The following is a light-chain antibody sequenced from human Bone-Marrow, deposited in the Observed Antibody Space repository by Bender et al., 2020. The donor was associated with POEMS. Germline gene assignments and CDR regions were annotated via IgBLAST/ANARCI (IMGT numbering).Light chain of an antibody. J-gene: IGLJ3*02. Sequence: QSALTQSASVSGSPGQSITISCAGTDNDVGRNNYVSWYQQHPGKAPTLLIYDVKNRPSGVSNRFSGSKSDNTASLTISGLQAEDEADYYCSSYSSSDIRVFGGGTRLTVL. CDR3: SSYSSSDIRV. CDR1: DNDVGRNNY. CDR2: DVK. V-gene: IGLV2-14*03.